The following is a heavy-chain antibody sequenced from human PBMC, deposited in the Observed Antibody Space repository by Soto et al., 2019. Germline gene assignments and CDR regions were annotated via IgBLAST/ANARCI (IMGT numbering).Heavy chain of an antibody. J-gene: IGHJ4*02. CDR1: GGSISSGGYY. V-gene: IGHV4-31*03. D-gene: IGHD1-7*01. CDR2: IYYSGST. CDR3: ARGAQEELVFDY. Sequence: SETLSLTCTVSGGSISSGGYYWSWIRQHPGKGLGWIGYIYYSGSTYYNPSLKSRVTISVDTSKNQFSLKLSSVTAADTAVYYCARGAQEELVFDYWGQGTLVTVSS.